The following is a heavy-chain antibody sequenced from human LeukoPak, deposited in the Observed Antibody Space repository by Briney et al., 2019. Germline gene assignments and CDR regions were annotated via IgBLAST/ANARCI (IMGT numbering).Heavy chain of an antibody. J-gene: IGHJ5*02. D-gene: IGHD4-23*01. CDR1: GGSISSSGYY. CDR3: ARLPGGTTVVTLWFDP. V-gene: IGHV4-39*01. CDR2: IYYSGST. Sequence: SETLSLTCTVSGGSISSSGYYWGWIRQPPGKGLEWIGSIYYSGSTYYNPSLKSRVTISVDTSNNQFSLKLSSVTAADTAVYYCARLPGGTTVVTLWFDPWGQGTLVTVSS.